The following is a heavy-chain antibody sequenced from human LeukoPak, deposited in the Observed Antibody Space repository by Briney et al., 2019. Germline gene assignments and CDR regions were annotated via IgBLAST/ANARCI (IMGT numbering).Heavy chain of an antibody. V-gene: IGHV3-74*01. Sequence: GGSLRLSCAASGFTFSSYWFHWVRQAPGKGLVWVSRINTDGTSTSYADSVKGRFTISRDNAKNSLYLQMNSLRAEDAAVYYCASGAFYWGQGTLVTVSS. D-gene: IGHD3-10*01. CDR3: ASGAFY. J-gene: IGHJ4*02. CDR2: INTDGTST. CDR1: GFTFSSYW.